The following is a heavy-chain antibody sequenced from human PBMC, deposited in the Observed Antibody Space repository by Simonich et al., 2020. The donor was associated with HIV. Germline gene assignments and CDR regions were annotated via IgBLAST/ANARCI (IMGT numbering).Heavy chain of an antibody. J-gene: IGHJ6*02. V-gene: IGHV1-3*01. D-gene: IGHD4-4*01. CDR1: GYTFTNYA. Sequence: QVQLVQSGAEVKKPGASVKVSCTASGYTFTNYAMHWVRQAPGQRLEWMVWINAENGNTKYSQKLQGRVTITRDTSASTAYMELSSLRSEDTAVYYCARVGVTPYYYYGMDVWGQGTKVTVSS. CDR2: INAENGNT. CDR3: ARVGVTPYYYYGMDV.